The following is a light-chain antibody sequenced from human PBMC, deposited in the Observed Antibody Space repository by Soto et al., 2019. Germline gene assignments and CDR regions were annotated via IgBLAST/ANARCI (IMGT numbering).Light chain of an antibody. CDR2: EVS. V-gene: IGLV2-14*01. J-gene: IGLJ1*01. Sequence: QSALTQPASVSGSPGQSITISCTGTSSDVGDYKYVSWYQKHPGKAPKALIYEVSNRPSGVSNRFSGSKSGNTASLTISGLQAEDEADYYGSSYTTSNTLVFGPGTKLTVL. CDR3: SSYTTSNTLV. CDR1: SSDVGDYKY.